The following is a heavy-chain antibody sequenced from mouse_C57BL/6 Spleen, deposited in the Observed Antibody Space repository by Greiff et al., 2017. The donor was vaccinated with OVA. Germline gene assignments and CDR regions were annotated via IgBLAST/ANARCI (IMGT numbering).Heavy chain of an antibody. Sequence: VQLQQPGAELVKPGASVKLSCKASGYTFTSYWMQWVKQRPGQGLEWIGEIDPSDSYTNYNQKFKGKATLTVDTSSSTAYMQLSSLTSEDTAVYYCARRYDYDAYFDYWGQGTTLTVSS. V-gene: IGHV1-50*01. CDR2: IDPSDSYT. D-gene: IGHD2-4*01. J-gene: IGHJ2*01. CDR1: GYTFTSYW. CDR3: ARRYDYDAYFDY.